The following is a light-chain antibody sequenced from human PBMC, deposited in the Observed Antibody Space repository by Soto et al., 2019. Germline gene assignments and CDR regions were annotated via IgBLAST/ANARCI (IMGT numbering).Light chain of an antibody. V-gene: IGLV2-14*01. CDR2: EVT. Sequence: QSVLTQPASVSGSPGQSITISCTGTSGDIGSYNRVSWYQQHPGKAPKLIIYEVTDRPSGVSNRFSGSKSGNTASLTTSGLQAEDEAEYYCSSYTNINTGACVFGTGTKVTVL. CDR1: SGDIGSYNR. J-gene: IGLJ1*01. CDR3: SSYTNINTGACV.